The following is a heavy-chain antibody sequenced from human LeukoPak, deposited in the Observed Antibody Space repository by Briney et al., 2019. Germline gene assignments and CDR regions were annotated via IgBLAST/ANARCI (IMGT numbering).Heavy chain of an antibody. D-gene: IGHD3-10*01. CDR3: ARDPQTSAYYYGSGSFRTLDY. CDR1: GYTFTGYH. Sequence: ASVKVSCKASGYTFTGYHVHWVRRAPGQGLEWMGWIDPNSGDTDSAQKFQGRVTMTRDTSISTAYMELSRLRSDDTAVYYCARDPQTSAYYYGSGSFRTLDYWGQGTLVTVSS. V-gene: IGHV1-2*02. J-gene: IGHJ4*02. CDR2: IDPNSGDT.